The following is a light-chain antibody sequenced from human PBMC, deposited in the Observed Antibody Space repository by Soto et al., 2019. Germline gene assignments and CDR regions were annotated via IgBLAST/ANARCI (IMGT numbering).Light chain of an antibody. Sequence: IQLTQPPSSLSASVGDRVTITCLASQGISSYLAWYQQKPGKXPKXXIYAASTLQSGVPSRFSGSGSGTDLTITISSLQPEDFATYYCQQLKSYPITFGQGTRLEI. V-gene: IGKV1-9*01. J-gene: IGKJ5*01. CDR3: QQLKSYPIT. CDR2: AAS. CDR1: QGISSY.